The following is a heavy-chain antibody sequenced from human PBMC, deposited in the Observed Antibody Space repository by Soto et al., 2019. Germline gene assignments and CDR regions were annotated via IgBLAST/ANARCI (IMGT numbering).Heavy chain of an antibody. CDR3: AKADGEQWLLPHLDN. CDR1: RFNFKKFC. CDR2: ISCCGGST. D-gene: IGHD6-19*01. Sequence: GQSLSLSWRPDRFNFKKFCMSWVRHAAWEGLEWVSGISCCGGSTSYADSVKGRFSIATDDSTNTLSLQMNNLRVEDKDQYYCAKADGEQWLLPHLDNWGQGTMVTVSS. J-gene: IGHJ4*02. V-gene: IGHV3-23*01.